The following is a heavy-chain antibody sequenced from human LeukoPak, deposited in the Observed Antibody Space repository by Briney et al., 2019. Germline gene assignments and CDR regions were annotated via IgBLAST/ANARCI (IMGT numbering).Heavy chain of an antibody. D-gene: IGHD3-10*01. CDR1: GFTFSSYS. CDR3: ARDPLYGSGTKVHYFGY. Sequence: KSGGSLRLSCAASGFTFSSYSMNWVRQAPGKGLEWVSSISSSSSYIYYADSVKGRFTISRDNAKNSLYLQMNSLRAEDTAVYYCARDPLYGSGTKVHYFGYWGQGTLVTVSS. V-gene: IGHV3-21*01. J-gene: IGHJ4*02. CDR2: ISSSSSYI.